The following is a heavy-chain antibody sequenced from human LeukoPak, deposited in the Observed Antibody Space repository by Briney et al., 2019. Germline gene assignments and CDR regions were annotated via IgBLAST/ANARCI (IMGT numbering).Heavy chain of an antibody. CDR2: ILPVFGTP. CDR1: GGTFSDFA. CDR3: ASADDHWNEGFRY. Sequence: ASVKVSCKASGGTFSDFALSWLRQVPGQGLERMGGILPVFGTPSYAQRFEGRVTITTDESTTTGYIEITGLTSEDTALYYCASADDHWNEGFRYWGQGTLVTVSS. D-gene: IGHD1-1*01. V-gene: IGHV1-69*05. J-gene: IGHJ4*02.